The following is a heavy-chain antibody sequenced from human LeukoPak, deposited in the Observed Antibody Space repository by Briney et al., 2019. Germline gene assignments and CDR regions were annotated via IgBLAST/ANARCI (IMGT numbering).Heavy chain of an antibody. CDR1: GYTFTSYW. CDR2: IDPSDSYT. D-gene: IGHD3-22*01. CDR3: ARMYYFDSSGYFP. J-gene: IGHJ5*02. Sequence: GESLRISCKGSGYTFTSYWITWVRQMPGKGLEWVGRIDPSDSYTNYSPAFQGHVTISADKSISTAYLQWSSLKASDTAMYYCARMYYFDSSGYFPWGQGTLVTVSS. V-gene: IGHV5-10-1*01.